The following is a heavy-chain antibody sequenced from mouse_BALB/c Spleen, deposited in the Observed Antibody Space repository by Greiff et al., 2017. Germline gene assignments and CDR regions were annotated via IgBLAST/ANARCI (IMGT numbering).Heavy chain of an antibody. CDR2: IWGDGST. D-gene: IGHD4-1*01. CDR3: ARAPNWDLYYFDY. CDR1: GFSLTGYG. Sequence: QVQLKQSGPGLVAPSQSLSITCTASGFSLTGYGVNWVRQPPGKGLEWLGMIWGDGSTDYNSALKSRLSISKDNSKSQVFLKMNSLQTDDTARYYCARAPNWDLYYFDYWGQGTTLTVSS. V-gene: IGHV2-6-7*01. J-gene: IGHJ2*01.